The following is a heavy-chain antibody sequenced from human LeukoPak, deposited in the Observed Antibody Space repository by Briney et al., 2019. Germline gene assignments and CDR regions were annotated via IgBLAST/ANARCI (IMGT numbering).Heavy chain of an antibody. D-gene: IGHD3-22*01. J-gene: IGHJ4*02. CDR2: ISPNSGGT. CDR1: GYTFTGYY. V-gene: IGHV1-2*06. Sequence: ASVKVSCKASGYTFTGYYMHWVRQAPGQGLEWMGRISPNSGGTNYAQKFQGRVTMTRDTSISTAYMELSRLRSDDTAVYYCARDRDYYDSSGYDYWGQGTLVTVSS. CDR3: ARDRDYYDSSGYDY.